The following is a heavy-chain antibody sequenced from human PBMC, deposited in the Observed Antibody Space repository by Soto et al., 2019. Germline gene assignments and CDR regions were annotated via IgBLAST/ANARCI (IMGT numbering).Heavy chain of an antibody. CDR3: PNGPINDFWSAYYDSFDY. D-gene: IGHD3-3*01. Sequence: PGGSLRLSCAASGLTFSSYAMSWVRQAPGKGLEWVSFSSDRGDITYYADSVNGRFTISRDNSKNTLYLQMNSLRAEDTAVYYCPNGPINDFWSAYYDSFDYWGQGALVTVSS. V-gene: IGHV3-23*01. CDR1: GLTFSSYA. CDR2: SSDRGDIT. J-gene: IGHJ4*02.